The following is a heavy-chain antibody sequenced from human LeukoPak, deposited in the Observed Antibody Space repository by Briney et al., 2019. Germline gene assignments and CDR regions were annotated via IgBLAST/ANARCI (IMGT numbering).Heavy chain of an antibody. V-gene: IGHV3-11*04. CDR1: GFTFSDFY. CDR2: ISSGSSTI. CDR3: TTGGGANDY. Sequence: GGSLSLSCAASGFTFSDFYMSWIHQAPGKGLEWVSYISSGSSTIYYADSVKGRFTISRDNAKNSLYLLMNSLRAEDTAVYYCTTGGGANDYWGQGTLVTVSS. J-gene: IGHJ4*02. D-gene: IGHD1-26*01.